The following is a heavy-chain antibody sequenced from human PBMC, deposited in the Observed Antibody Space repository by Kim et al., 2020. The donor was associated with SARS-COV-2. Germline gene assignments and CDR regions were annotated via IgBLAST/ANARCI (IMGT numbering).Heavy chain of an antibody. D-gene: IGHD2-2*02. J-gene: IGHJ6*02. V-gene: IGHV3-23*01. Sequence: GGCLRLSCAASGFNFYNYAMSWVRQAPGKGLEWVSAISATGATTYYADSVKGRITISRDNSQNTLYLQLNSLRAEDTAVYYCAKDPASKYQLLYLYYAMDVWGQGTTVTVSS. CDR3: AKDPASKYQLLYLYYAMDV. CDR2: ISATGATT. CDR1: GFNFYNYA.